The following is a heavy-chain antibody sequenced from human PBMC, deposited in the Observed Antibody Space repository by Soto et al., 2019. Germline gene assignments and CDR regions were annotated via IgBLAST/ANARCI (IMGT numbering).Heavy chain of an antibody. CDR3: ASSRTYYDFWSGYYTNNWFDP. CDR1: GGSISSHY. J-gene: IGHJ5*02. D-gene: IGHD3-3*01. CDR2: IYYSGST. Sequence: SQTLSLTCTVSGGSISSHYWSWIRQPQGKGLEWIGYIYYSGSTNYNPSLKSRVTISVDTSKNQFSLKLSSVTAADTAVYYCASSRTYYDFWSGYYTNNWFDPWGQGTLVTVSS. V-gene: IGHV4-59*11.